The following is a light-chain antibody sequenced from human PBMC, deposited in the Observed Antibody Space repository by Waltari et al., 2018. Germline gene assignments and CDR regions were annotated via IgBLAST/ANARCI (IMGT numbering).Light chain of an antibody. Sequence: QSALTQPASVSGSPGQSIPISCTGTSSDIGAYYYASWYQQCPGKAPELIIYDVNSRPSGVSSRFSGSKSGTTASLTISGLQFEDEADYYCMSYTTSTTVIFGGGTKLTVL. CDR2: DVN. J-gene: IGLJ2*01. CDR1: SSDIGAYYY. V-gene: IGLV2-14*03. CDR3: MSYTTSTTVI.